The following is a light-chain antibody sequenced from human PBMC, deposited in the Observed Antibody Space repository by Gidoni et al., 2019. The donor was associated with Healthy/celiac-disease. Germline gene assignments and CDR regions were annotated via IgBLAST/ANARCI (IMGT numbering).Light chain of an antibody. CDR1: QSISSW. CDR3: QQYNSFPGT. CDR2: DAS. J-gene: IGKJ3*01. Sequence: DIQMTQSPSTLSASVGDRVTITSRASQSISSWLAWYQQKPGKAPKLLIYDASSLESGVPSRFSGSGSGTEFTLTISSLQPDDFATYYCQQYNSFPGTFXPXTKVDIK. V-gene: IGKV1-5*01.